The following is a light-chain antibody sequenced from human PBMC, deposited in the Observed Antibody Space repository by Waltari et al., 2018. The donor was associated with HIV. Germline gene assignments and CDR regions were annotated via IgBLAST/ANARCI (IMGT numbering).Light chain of an antibody. Sequence: SYELTQPPSVSVSPGQTASITCSGDKLGDKYACWYQQKPGQSPVLVVFQDNKRPSGIPDRFSGSNSGNTATLTISGTQAMDEADYYCQAWDSSTAVFGTGTKVTVL. J-gene: IGLJ1*01. CDR3: QAWDSSTAV. CDR1: KLGDKY. CDR2: QDN. V-gene: IGLV3-1*01.